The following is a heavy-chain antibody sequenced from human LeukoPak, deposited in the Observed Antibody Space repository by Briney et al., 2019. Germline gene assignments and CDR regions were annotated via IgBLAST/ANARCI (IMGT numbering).Heavy chain of an antibody. CDR1: GGSVSSGSYY. D-gene: IGHD3-10*01. CDR3: ARFRFGELTAFDY. V-gene: IGHV4-61*01. J-gene: IGHJ4*02. Sequence: PSETLSLTCTVSGGSVSSGSYYWSWIRQPPGKGLEWIGYIYYSGSTNYNPSLKSRVTISVDTSKNQFSLKLSSVTGADTAVYYCARFRFGELTAFDYWGQGTLVTVSS. CDR2: IYYSGST.